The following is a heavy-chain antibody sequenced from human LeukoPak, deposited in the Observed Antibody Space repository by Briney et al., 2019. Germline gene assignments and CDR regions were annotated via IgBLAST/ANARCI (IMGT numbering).Heavy chain of an antibody. Sequence: GGSLRLSCAASGFTFSSYAMSWVRQAPGKGLEWVSAISGSGGSTYYADSVKGRFTISRDNSKNTLYLQMNSLRAEDTAVYYCATSPFRGGATFDYWGQGTLVTVSS. J-gene: IGHJ4*02. CDR2: ISGSGGST. CDR1: GFTFSSYA. V-gene: IGHV3-23*01. D-gene: IGHD1-26*01. CDR3: ATSPFRGGATFDY.